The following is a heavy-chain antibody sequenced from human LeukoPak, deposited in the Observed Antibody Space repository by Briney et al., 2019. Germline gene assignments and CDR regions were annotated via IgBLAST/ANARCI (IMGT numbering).Heavy chain of an antibody. CDR2: IYYSGST. CDR1: GGSISSGDYY. Sequence: PSQTLSLTCAVSGGSISSGDYYWSWIRQPPGKGLEWIGYIYYSGSTYYNPSLKSRVTISVDTSKNQFSLKLSSVTAADTAVYYCARGTRAAAGDYWGQGTLVTVSS. J-gene: IGHJ4*02. CDR3: ARGTRAAAGDY. D-gene: IGHD6-13*01. V-gene: IGHV4-30-4*01.